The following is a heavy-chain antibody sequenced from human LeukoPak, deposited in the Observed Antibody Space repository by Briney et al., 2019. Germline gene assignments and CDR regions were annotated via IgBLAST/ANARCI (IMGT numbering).Heavy chain of an antibody. V-gene: IGHV3-33*01. Sequence: GRSLRLSCAASGFTFSSYGMHWVRQAPGKGLEWVAVIWYDGSNKYYADSAKGRFTISRDNSKNTLYLQMNSLRAEDTAVYYCARDGTGLNHHYYFDYWGQGTLVTVSS. CDR3: ARDGTGLNHHYYFDY. D-gene: IGHD1-14*01. CDR1: GFTFSSYG. J-gene: IGHJ4*02. CDR2: IWYDGSNK.